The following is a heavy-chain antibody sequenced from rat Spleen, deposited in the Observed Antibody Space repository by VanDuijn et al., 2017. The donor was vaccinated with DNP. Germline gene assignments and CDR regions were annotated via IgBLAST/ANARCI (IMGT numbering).Heavy chain of an antibody. D-gene: IGHD1-5*01. Sequence: EVQLVESGGDLVQPGRSLKLFCAASGFTFSAYYMAWVRQAPAKGLEWVAYIGSAAYAPYYGDSVKGRFTISRDNAKSTLYLQMDSLRSEETATYYCARHGEVHLRYAMDAWGQGTSVTVSS. CDR3: ARHGEVHLRYAMDA. CDR2: IGSAAYAP. V-gene: IGHV5S11*01. CDR1: GFTFSAYY. J-gene: IGHJ4*01.